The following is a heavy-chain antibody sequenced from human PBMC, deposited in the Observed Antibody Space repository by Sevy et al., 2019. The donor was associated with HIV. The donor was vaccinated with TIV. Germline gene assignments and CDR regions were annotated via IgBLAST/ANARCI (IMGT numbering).Heavy chain of an antibody. V-gene: IGHV1-24*01. Sequence: ASVKVPCKVSGHTLSEFAMHWVRLAPGKGLEWMGTFDPEDGKTLHAQKFQGRVTMTEDTSTDTAYMEVNNLRSEDTAVYYCATTKDYYDSSGYPFDYWGQGTLVTVSS. J-gene: IGHJ4*02. CDR2: FDPEDGKT. CDR3: ATTKDYYDSSGYPFDY. CDR1: GHTLSEFA. D-gene: IGHD3-22*01.